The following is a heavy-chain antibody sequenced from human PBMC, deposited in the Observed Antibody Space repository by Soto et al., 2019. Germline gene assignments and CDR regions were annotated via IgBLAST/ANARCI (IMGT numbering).Heavy chain of an antibody. CDR1: GGSFSGYY. J-gene: IGHJ6*03. CDR2: INHSGST. Sequence: PSETLSLTCAVYGGSFSGYYWSWIRQPPGKGLEWIGEINHSGSTNYNPSLKSRVTISVDTSKNQFSLKLSSVTAADTAVYYCASARYCSGGSCYNFNYYMDVWGKGNTVTVSS. CDR3: ASARYCSGGSCYNFNYYMDV. D-gene: IGHD2-15*01. V-gene: IGHV4-34*01.